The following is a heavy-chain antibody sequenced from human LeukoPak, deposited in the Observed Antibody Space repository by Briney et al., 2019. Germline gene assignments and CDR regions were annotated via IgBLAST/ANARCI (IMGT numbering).Heavy chain of an antibody. CDR3: AHSKLRYWYFDL. D-gene: IGHD4-23*01. J-gene: IGHJ2*01. CDR1: GFSLSTRGVG. CDR2: IYWNDDK. V-gene: IGHV2-5*01. Sequence: SGPTLVKPPQTLTLTCTFSGFSLSTRGVGVGWIRQPPGKALEWLAHIYWNDDKRYSPSLKSRLTITKDTSKNQVVLTMTNMDPVDTATYYCAHSKLRYWYFDLWGRGTLVTVSS.